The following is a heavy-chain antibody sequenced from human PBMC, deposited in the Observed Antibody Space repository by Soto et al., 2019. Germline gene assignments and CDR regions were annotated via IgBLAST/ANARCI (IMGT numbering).Heavy chain of an antibody. D-gene: IGHD5-12*01. CDR1: GFTFSSYG. CDR2: ISYDGSNK. J-gene: IGHJ6*02. V-gene: IGHV3-30*18. Sequence: AGGSLRLSCAASGFTFSSYGMHWVRQAPGKGLEWVAVISYDGSNKYYADSVKGRFAISRDNSKNTLYLQMNSLRAEDTAVYYCAKDHFIVATIRDYYYYGMDVWGQGTTVTVSS. CDR3: AKDHFIVATIRDYYYYGMDV.